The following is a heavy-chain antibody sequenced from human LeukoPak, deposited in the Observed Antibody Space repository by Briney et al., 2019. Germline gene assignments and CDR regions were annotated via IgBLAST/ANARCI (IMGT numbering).Heavy chain of an antibody. V-gene: IGHV1-18*01. J-gene: IGHJ4*02. D-gene: IGHD4-17*01. CDR1: GYTFTNYG. CDR2: ISAYNGNT. Sequence: EASVKVSCKASGYTFTNYGISWVRQAPGQGLEWMGWISAYNGNTNYAQKLQGRVTMTTDTSTSTAYMELRTLRSDDTAVYYCARDRGTAVTVFDYWGQGTLVPVSS. CDR3: ARDRGTAVTVFDY.